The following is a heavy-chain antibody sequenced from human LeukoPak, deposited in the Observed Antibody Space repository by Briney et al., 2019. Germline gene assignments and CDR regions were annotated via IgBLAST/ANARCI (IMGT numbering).Heavy chain of an antibody. J-gene: IGHJ4*02. CDR3: ARGGVAAKYYFDY. CDR2: IYYSGTT. CDR1: GGSISPLY. V-gene: IGHV4-59*11. D-gene: IGHD3-10*01. Sequence: SETLSLTCTVSGGSISPLYWGWIRQPPGKGLEFIGYIYYSGTTNYNPSLRSRVTLSVDTSKNQFSLKLSSATAADTAVYYCARGGVAAKYYFDYWGPGTLVTVSS.